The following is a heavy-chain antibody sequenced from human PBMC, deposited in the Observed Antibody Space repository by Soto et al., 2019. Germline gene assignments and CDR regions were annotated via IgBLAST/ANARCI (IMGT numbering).Heavy chain of an antibody. CDR3: AVRYCSGGSCYLAFDT. CDR1: GGSFSGYY. D-gene: IGHD2-15*01. J-gene: IGHJ5*02. V-gene: IGHV4-34*01. CDR2: INHSGST. Sequence: QVQLQQWGAGLLKPSETLSLTCAVYGGSFSGYYLSWIRQPPGKGLEWIGEINHSGSTNYNPSLKSRVTISVDTSKNQFSLKLSSVTAADTAVYYGAVRYCSGGSCYLAFDTWGKGTLVTVSS.